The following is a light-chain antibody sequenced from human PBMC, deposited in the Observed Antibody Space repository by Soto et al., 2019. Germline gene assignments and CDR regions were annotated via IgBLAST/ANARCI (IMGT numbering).Light chain of an antibody. J-gene: IGKJ1*01. Sequence: EIVLTQSPGTLSLSPGERATLSCRASQSVRSSYLAWYQQKPGQAPRLLIYGASSRATGIPDRFSGSGSGTDFTLTISRLEPEDFAVYHCQHYSSSPWTFGQGTKVEI. CDR2: GAS. CDR3: QHYSSSPWT. V-gene: IGKV3-20*01. CDR1: QSVRSSY.